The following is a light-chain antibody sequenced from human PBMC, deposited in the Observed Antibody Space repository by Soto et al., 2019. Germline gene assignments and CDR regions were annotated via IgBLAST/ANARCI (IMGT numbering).Light chain of an antibody. CDR1: QGIRND. J-gene: IGKJ1*01. CDR3: LQDYNYPRT. Sequence: ILMTKSPSTLSASVGDRFTLPCRTSQGIRNDLGWYQQKPGKAPKLLIYAASSLQSGVPSRFSGSGSGTDFTLTISSLQPEDFATYYCLQDYNYPRTFGQATKVDMK. V-gene: IGKV1-6*01. CDR2: AAS.